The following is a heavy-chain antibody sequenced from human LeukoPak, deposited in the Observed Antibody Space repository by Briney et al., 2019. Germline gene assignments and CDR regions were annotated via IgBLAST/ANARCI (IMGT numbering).Heavy chain of an antibody. CDR1: GGTFSSYA. CDR2: IIPIFGTA. J-gene: IGHJ4*02. CDR3: AREARIAAAGNPDY. Sequence: SVKVSCKASGGTFSSYAISWVRQAPGQGLEWMGGIIPIFGTANYAQKFQGRVTITADKTTSTAYMELSSLRSEDTAVYYCAREARIAAAGNPDYWGQGTLVTVSS. D-gene: IGHD6-13*01. V-gene: IGHV1-69*06.